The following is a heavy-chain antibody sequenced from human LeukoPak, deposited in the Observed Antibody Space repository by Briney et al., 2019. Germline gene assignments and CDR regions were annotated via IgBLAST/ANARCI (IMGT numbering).Heavy chain of an antibody. CDR2: MLYSGTA. Sequence: PSETLSLTCTVSGGSISSHYWSWIRQPPGKGLEWIGSMLYSGTAYYNPSLKSRVTISVDTSKNQFSLKLRSVTAAGTAVYYCARAPTVTNHYYSWFDPWGQGTLVTVSS. D-gene: IGHD4-17*01. J-gene: IGHJ5*02. CDR1: GGSISSHY. V-gene: IGHV4-59*11. CDR3: ARAPTVTNHYYSWFDP.